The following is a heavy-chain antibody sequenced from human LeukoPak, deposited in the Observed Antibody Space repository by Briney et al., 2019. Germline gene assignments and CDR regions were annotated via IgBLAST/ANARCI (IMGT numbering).Heavy chain of an antibody. CDR1: GFTFSSYA. CDR3: ANQYHSYYDILTGYLDDAFDI. V-gene: IGHV3-23*01. Sequence: GGSLRLSCAASGFTFSSYAMSWVRQAPGKGLEWVSAISGSGGSTYYADSVKGRFTISRDNSKNTLYLQMNSLRAEDTAVYYCANQYHSYYDILTGYLDDAFDIWGQGTMVTVSS. J-gene: IGHJ3*02. CDR2: ISGSGGST. D-gene: IGHD3-9*01.